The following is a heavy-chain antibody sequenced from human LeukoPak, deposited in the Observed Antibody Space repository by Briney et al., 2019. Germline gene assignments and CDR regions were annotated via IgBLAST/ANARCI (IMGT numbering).Heavy chain of an antibody. CDR3: ARDRRRAGRTGYSSSSPYYFDY. J-gene: IGHJ4*02. Sequence: PSETLSLTCTVSGGSISSGGYYWSWIRQHPGKGLEWIGYIYYSGSTYYNPSLKSRVTISVDTSKNQFSLKLSSVTAEDTAVYYCARDRRRAGRTGYSSSSPYYFDYWGQGTLVTVSS. CDR1: GGSISSGGYY. V-gene: IGHV4-31*03. D-gene: IGHD6-6*01. CDR2: IYYSGST.